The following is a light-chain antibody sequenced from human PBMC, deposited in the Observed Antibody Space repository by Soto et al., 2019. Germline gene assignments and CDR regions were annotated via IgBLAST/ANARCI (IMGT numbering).Light chain of an antibody. J-gene: IGKJ3*01. CDR2: GVS. CDR1: QSVSSSY. V-gene: IGKV3-20*01. Sequence: EIVLTQSPATLSLSPGERATLSCRASQSVSSSYLAWYQQKPGQAPRLLIYGVSSRATGIPDRFSGSGSGTDFILTISRLEPEDFAVYYCQQFGTSPLVTFGPGTKVDIK. CDR3: QQFGTSPLVT.